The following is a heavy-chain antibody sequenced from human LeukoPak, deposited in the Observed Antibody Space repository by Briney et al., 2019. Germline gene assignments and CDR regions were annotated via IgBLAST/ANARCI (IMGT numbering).Heavy chain of an antibody. D-gene: IGHD3-10*01. Sequence: ASVKVSCKASGGTFSSYAISWVRQAPGQGLEWMGRIIPILGIANYAQKFQGRVTITADKSTSTAYMEPSSLRSEDTAVYYCARGGGMVRGVQYSFDYWGQGTLVTVSS. CDR2: IIPILGIA. J-gene: IGHJ4*02. V-gene: IGHV1-69*04. CDR3: ARGGGMVRGVQYSFDY. CDR1: GGTFSSYA.